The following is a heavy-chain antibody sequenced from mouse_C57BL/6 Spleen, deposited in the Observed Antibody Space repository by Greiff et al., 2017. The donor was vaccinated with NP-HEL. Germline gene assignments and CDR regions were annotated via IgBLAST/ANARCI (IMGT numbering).Heavy chain of an antibody. V-gene: IGHV1-4*01. D-gene: IGHD1-1*01. CDR3: ARERSTVPYAMDY. J-gene: IGHJ4*01. CDR2: INPSSGYT. CDR1: GYTFTSYT. Sequence: LQESGAELARPGASVKMSCKASGYTFTSYTMHWVKQRPGQGLEWIGYINPSSGYTKYNQKFKDKATLTADKSSSTAYMQLSSLTSEDSAVYYCARERSTVPYAMDYWGQGTSVTVSS.